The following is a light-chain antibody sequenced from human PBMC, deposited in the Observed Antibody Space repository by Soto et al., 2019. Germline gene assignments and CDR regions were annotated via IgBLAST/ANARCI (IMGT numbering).Light chain of an antibody. CDR2: GAS. V-gene: IGKV3-20*01. Sequence: EIVLTQSPGTLSLSPGERATLSCRASQSVSSSYLAWYQQKPGQAPRLLIYGASSRATGIPDRFSGSGSGTDFTLTISRLEPEDFAVYYCQQYGSSRFVGQGTKLEIK. J-gene: IGKJ2*01. CDR3: QQYGSSRF. CDR1: QSVSSSY.